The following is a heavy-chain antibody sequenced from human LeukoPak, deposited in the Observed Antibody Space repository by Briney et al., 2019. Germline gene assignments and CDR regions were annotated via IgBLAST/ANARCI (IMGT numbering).Heavy chain of an antibody. V-gene: IGHV4-34*01. CDR1: GGSFSGYY. D-gene: IGHD3-10*01. Sequence: PSETLSLTCAVYGGSFSGYYWSWIRQPPGKGLEWIGEINHSGSTNYNPSLKSRVTISVDTSKNQFSLKLSSVTAADTAVYYCARSDYYGSGRYKFDYWGQGTLVTVSS. CDR2: INHSGST. CDR3: ARSDYYGSGRYKFDY. J-gene: IGHJ4*02.